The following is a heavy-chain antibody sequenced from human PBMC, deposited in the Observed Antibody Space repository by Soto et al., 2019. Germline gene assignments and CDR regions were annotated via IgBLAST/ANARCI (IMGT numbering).Heavy chain of an antibody. CDR1: GDSISKYD. Sequence: SETLSLTCTVSGDSISKYDWSWIRQSAGKGLEWIGRIDTSGSPHYNPFLRGRVTMSRDTTKNQFSRKLNSVTAADTAVYYCARLGGGTYGQIGYWGQGTLVTVAS. D-gene: IGHD1-26*01. CDR2: IDTSGSP. CDR3: ARLGGGTYGQIGY. J-gene: IGHJ4*02. V-gene: IGHV4-4*07.